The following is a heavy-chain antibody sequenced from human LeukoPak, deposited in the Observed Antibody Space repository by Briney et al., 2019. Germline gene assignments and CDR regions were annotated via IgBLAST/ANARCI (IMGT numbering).Heavy chain of an antibody. J-gene: IGHJ2*01. D-gene: IGHD1-26*01. Sequence: PGGSLRLSCAASGFTFSSYAMSWVRQAPGRGLEWVSAISGSGGSTYYADSVKGRFTISRDNSKNTLYLQMNSLRAEDTAVYYCAKPATGSGSYLHWYFDLWGRGTLVTVSS. CDR3: AKPATGSGSYLHWYFDL. CDR2: ISGSGGST. V-gene: IGHV3-23*01. CDR1: GFTFSSYA.